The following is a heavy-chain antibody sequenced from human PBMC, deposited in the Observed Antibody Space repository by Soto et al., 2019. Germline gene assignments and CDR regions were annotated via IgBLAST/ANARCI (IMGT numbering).Heavy chain of an antibody. CDR2: IYSGGST. Sequence: SETLSLTCTVSGGFVNSDTHSWSWIRQTPGKRLEWIGFIYSGGSTKNPSLRSRVTMSVDTSKNQFSLKLRSVIVADTAVYHCARFVRSCSASTCSTRADVWGQGITVTVSS. CDR1: GGFVNSDTHS. CDR3: ARFVRSCSASTCSTRADV. D-gene: IGHD2-15*01. V-gene: IGHV4-61*01. J-gene: IGHJ6*02.